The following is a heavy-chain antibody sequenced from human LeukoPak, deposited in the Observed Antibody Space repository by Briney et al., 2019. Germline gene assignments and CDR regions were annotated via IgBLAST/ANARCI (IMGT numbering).Heavy chain of an antibody. CDR1: GFTFTTYS. CDR2: ISTSSSSI. CDR3: ARTPYISNWFFFDY. Sequence: GGSLRLSCAASGFTFTTYSMNWVRQAPGKGLEWVAYISTSSSSIYYADSVKGRFTVSRDNAKNSLYLQMNSLRDEDTAVYYSARTPYISNWFFFDYWSQGTLVTVSS. V-gene: IGHV3-48*02. J-gene: IGHJ4*02. D-gene: IGHD6-13*01.